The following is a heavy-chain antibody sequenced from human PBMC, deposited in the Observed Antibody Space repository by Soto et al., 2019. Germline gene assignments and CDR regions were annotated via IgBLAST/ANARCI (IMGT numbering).Heavy chain of an antibody. D-gene: IGHD3-10*01. CDR1: GGSISSGGYY. V-gene: IGHV4-31*03. CDR2: IYYSGST. J-gene: IGHJ6*02. Sequence: TLSLTCSVSGGSISSGGYYWSWIRQHPGKGLEWMGYIYYSGSTYHNPSLKSRVTISVDTSKNQFSLKLSSVTAADTAVNYCAREVIWFGEFNYYYYGMDVWGQGTTVTVSS. CDR3: AREVIWFGEFNYYYYGMDV.